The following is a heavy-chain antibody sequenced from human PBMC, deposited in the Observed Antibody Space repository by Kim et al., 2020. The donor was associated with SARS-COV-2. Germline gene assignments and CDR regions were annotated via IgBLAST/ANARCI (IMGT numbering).Heavy chain of an antibody. Sequence: ASVKVSCKASGYTFTSYYMHWVRQAPGQGLEWMGIINPSGGSTSYAQKFQGRVTMTRDTSTSTVYMELSSLRSEDTAVYYCARDKLGGLRGPPGGYSGYDYYYYYYGMDVWGQGTTVTVSS. CDR1: GYTFTSYY. CDR3: ARDKLGGLRGPPGGYSGYDYYYYYYGMDV. V-gene: IGHV1-46*01. CDR2: INPSGGST. J-gene: IGHJ6*02. D-gene: IGHD5-12*01.